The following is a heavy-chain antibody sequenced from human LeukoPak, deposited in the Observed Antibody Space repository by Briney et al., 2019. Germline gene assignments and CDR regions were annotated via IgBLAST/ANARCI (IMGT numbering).Heavy chain of an antibody. V-gene: IGHV3-23*01. CDR3: AKDYFQYDSSGYYYY. CDR2: ISGSGGST. D-gene: IGHD3-22*01. CDR1: GFTFSSYA. J-gene: IGHJ4*02. Sequence: GGSLRLSCAASGFTFSSYAMSWVRQAPGKGLEWVSAISGSGGSTYYADSVKGRFTISRDNSKNTLYLQMNSLRAEDTAVYYCAKDYFQYDSSGYYYYWGQGTLVTVPS.